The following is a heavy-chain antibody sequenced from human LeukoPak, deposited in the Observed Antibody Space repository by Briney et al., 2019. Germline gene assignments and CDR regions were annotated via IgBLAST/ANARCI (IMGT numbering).Heavy chain of an antibody. D-gene: IGHD4-17*01. CDR3: ARIEYCDYTYYFDY. Sequence: GGSLRLSCAASGFTFSSYEMNWVRQAPGKGLEWVSYISSSGSTIYYADSVKGRFTISRDNAKNSLYLQMNSLRAEDTAVYYCARIEYCDYTYYFDYWGPGTLVTVSS. J-gene: IGHJ4*02. V-gene: IGHV3-48*03. CDR1: GFTFSSYE. CDR2: ISSSGSTI.